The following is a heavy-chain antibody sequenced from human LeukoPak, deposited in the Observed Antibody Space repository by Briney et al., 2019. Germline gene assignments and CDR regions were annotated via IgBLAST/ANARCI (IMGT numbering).Heavy chain of an antibody. V-gene: IGHV3-48*04. CDR2: ITTSSSTI. Sequence: GGSLRLSCAASGFTFSSYTMNWVRQAPGKGLEWVSYITTSSSTIFYADSVKGRFTISRDNAKNSLYLQMNSLRAEDTAVYHCARLVTPYAFDIWGQGTMVTVSS. CDR3: ARLVTPYAFDI. J-gene: IGHJ3*02. CDR1: GFTFSSYT. D-gene: IGHD4-23*01.